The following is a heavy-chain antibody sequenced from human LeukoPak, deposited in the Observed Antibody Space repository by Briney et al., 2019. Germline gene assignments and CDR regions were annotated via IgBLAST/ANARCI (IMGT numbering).Heavy chain of an antibody. V-gene: IGHV4-30-2*01. CDR3: ARDSNYDFWSGYYKGAPY. J-gene: IGHJ4*02. D-gene: IGHD3-3*01. Sequence: PSETLSLTCTVSGGSISSGGYYWSWIRQPPGKGLEWIGYIYHSGSTYYNPSLKSRVTISVDRSKNQFSLKLSSVTAADTAVYYCARDSNYDFWSGYYKGAPYWGQGTLVTVSS. CDR1: GGSISSGGYY. CDR2: IYHSGST.